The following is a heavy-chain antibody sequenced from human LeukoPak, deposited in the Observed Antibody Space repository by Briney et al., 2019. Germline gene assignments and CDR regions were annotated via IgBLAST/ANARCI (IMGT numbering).Heavy chain of an antibody. CDR2: IYHSGST. CDR1: GYSISSGYY. CDR3: ARRYQVAAFYYFDY. V-gene: IGHV4-38-2*01. J-gene: IGHJ4*02. Sequence: SETLSLTCAVSGYSISSGYYWGWIRQPPGKGLEWIGSIYHSGSTYYNPSLKSRVTISVDTSKNQFSLELSSVTAADTAVYYCARRYQVAAFYYFDYWGQGTLLTLSS. D-gene: IGHD2-15*01.